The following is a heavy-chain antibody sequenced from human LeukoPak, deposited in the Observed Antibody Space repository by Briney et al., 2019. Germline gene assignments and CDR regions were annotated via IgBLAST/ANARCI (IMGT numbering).Heavy chain of an antibody. D-gene: IGHD4-17*01. CDR1: GYTFTSYD. V-gene: IGHV1-8*01. CDR3: ARGGALRRTVTTLGY. Sequence: ASVKLSFNAAGYTFTSYDINWMRHANGQGLEWMGWMNPNSGNTGYTQKFQGRVTMTRNTSISTAYMELSSLRSEDTAVYYCARGGALRRTVTTLGYWGQGTLVTVSS. J-gene: IGHJ4*02. CDR2: MNPNSGNT.